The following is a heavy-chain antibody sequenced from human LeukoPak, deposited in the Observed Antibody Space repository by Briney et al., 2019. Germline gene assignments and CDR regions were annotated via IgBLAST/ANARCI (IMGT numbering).Heavy chain of an antibody. J-gene: IGHJ4*02. CDR2: IYYSGST. Sequence: PSETLSLTCTVSGYSVSSGSYYWSWIRQPPRKGLEWIGYIYYSGSTSYNPSLNSRVTISLDTSKNQFSLKLSSVTAADTAIYYCARDTTNVYYYDTSGYDHWGQGTLVTVSS. CDR3: ARDTTNVYYYDTSGYDH. CDR1: GYSVSSGSYY. V-gene: IGHV4-61*01. D-gene: IGHD3-22*01.